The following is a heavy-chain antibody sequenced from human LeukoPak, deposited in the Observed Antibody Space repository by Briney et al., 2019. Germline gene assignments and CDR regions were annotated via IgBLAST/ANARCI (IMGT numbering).Heavy chain of an antibody. CDR1: GYTFTGYY. CDR2: INPNSGGT. V-gene: IGHV1-2*04. Sequence: GASVKVSCKVSGYTFTGYYMHWVRQAPGQGLEWMGWINPNSGGTNYAQKFQGWVTMTRDTSISTACMELSRLRSDDTAVYYCARDREQLAGWFDPWGQGTLVTVSS. D-gene: IGHD6-6*01. CDR3: ARDREQLAGWFDP. J-gene: IGHJ5*02.